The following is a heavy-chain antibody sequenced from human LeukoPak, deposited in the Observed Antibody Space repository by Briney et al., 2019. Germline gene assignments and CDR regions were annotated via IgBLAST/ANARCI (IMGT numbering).Heavy chain of an antibody. V-gene: IGHV4-59*08. CDR2: IYYSGST. J-gene: IGHJ4*02. D-gene: IGHD6-6*01. CDR1: GGSISSYY. Sequence: PSETLSLTCTVSGGSISSYYWRWIRQPPGKGLEWIGYIYYSGSTNYNPSLKSRVTISVDTSKNQFSLKLSSVTAADTAVYYCARRGSSSSGLDYWGQGTLVTVSS. CDR3: ARRGSSSSGLDY.